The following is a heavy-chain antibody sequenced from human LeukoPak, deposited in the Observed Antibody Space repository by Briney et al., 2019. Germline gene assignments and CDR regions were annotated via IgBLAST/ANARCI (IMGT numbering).Heavy chain of an antibody. CDR1: GFTFSSYG. V-gene: IGHV3-30*02. CDR3: AKLVVPAAILDY. J-gene: IGHJ4*02. D-gene: IGHD2-2*02. Sequence: PGGSLRLSCAASGFTFSSYGMHWVRQAPGKGLEWVAFIRYDGSNKYYADSVKGRFTISRDNSKNTLYLQMNSLRAEDTAVYYCAKLVVPAAILDYWGQGTLVTVSS. CDR2: IRYDGSNK.